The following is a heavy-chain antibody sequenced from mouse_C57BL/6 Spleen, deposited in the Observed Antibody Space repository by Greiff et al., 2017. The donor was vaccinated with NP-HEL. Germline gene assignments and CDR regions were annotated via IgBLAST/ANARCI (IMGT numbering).Heavy chain of an antibody. CDR2: IYPRDGST. V-gene: IGHV1-78*01. CDR3: ARGGDKTGYGFAY. CDR1: GYTFTDHP. D-gene: IGHD3-2*02. Sequence: FQLQQSDAELVKPGASVKISCKVSGYTFTDHPIQWMKQRPEPGLEWIGYIYPRDGSTKYNEKFKGKATWTADTSSRTAYMQLNSVASEDSAVDVCARGGDKTGYGFAYWGRGTPVTVSA. J-gene: IGHJ3*01.